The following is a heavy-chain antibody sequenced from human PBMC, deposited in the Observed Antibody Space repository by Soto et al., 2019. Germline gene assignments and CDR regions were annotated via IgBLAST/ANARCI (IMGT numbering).Heavy chain of an antibody. D-gene: IGHD2-2*01. CDR2: INHSGST. CDR3: ARGDIVVVPAAMRARWFAP. CDR1: GGSFSGYY. J-gene: IGHJ5*02. Sequence: PWETLSLTCAVYGGSFSGYYWSWIRQPPGKGLEWIGEINHSGSTNYNPSLKSRVTISVDTSKNQFSLKLSSVTAADTAVYYCARGDIVVVPAAMRARWFAPWGQGTLVTVSS. V-gene: IGHV4-34*01.